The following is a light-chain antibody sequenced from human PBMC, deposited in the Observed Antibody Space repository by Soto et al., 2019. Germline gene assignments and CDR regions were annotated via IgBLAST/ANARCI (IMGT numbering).Light chain of an antibody. CDR1: SSDVGGYNF. V-gene: IGLV2-8*01. CDR2: EVS. J-gene: IGLJ2*01. CDR3: SSYAGNSNPVV. Sequence: QSVLTQPPSASGSPGQSVTISCTGTSSDVGGYNFVSWYQQHPGKAPKLMIYEVSKWPSGVPDRFSGSKSGNTASLTVSGLQAEDEADYYCSSYAGNSNPVVFGGGTKVTVL.